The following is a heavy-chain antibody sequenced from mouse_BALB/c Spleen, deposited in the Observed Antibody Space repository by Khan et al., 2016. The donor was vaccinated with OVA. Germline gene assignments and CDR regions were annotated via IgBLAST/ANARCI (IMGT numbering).Heavy chain of an antibody. CDR3: ARGAETTYGMDY. V-gene: IGHV1-9*01. D-gene: IGHD3-3*01. CDR1: GYTFSNYW. Sequence: QVQLQQSGAELMKPGASVKISCKTTGYTFSNYWIEWIKQRPGHGLEWIGEILPGRGNINYNEKFKGKATFTADTSSTIAYMQLNSLTSEDSAVYYCARGAETTYGMDYWGQGTSVTVSS. J-gene: IGHJ4*01. CDR2: ILPGRGNI.